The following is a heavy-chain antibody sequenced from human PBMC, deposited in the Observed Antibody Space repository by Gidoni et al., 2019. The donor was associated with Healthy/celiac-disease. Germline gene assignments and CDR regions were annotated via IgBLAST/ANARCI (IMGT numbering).Heavy chain of an antibody. CDR3: ARERQWLVLYDY. Sequence: QVQLVQSGAEVKKPGASVKVSCKASGYTFTSYAMHWVRQAPGQRLEWMGCINDGNVNTKYSQKFQGRVTITRDTSASTAYMVLSSLRSEDTVVYYCARERQWLVLYDYWGQGTLVTVSS. CDR2: INDGNVNT. D-gene: IGHD6-19*01. J-gene: IGHJ4*02. CDR1: GYTFTSYA. V-gene: IGHV1-3*01.